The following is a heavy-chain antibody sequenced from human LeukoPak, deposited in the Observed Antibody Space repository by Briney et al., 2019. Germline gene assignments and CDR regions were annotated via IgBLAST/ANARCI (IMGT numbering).Heavy chain of an antibody. V-gene: IGHV4-39*07. Sequence: PSETLSLTCTVSGGSISSSSYYWGWIRQPPGKGLEWIGSIYYSGSTYYNPSLKSRVTISVDTSKNQFSLKLSSVTAADTAGYYCARDTFSGAGIAAAVRYWGQGTLVTVSS. J-gene: IGHJ4*02. D-gene: IGHD6-13*01. CDR2: IYYSGST. CDR3: ARDTFSGAGIAAAVRY. CDR1: GGSISSSSYY.